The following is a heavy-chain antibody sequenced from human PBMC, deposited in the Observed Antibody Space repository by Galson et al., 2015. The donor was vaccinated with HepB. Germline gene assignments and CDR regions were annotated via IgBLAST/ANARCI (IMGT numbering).Heavy chain of an antibody. CDR1: GFTFSSYS. J-gene: IGHJ6*02. V-gene: IGHV3-21*01. CDR2: ISSSSSYI. CDR3: AREYDYGDSPDYYYYGMDV. D-gene: IGHD4-17*01. Sequence: SLRLSCAASGFTFSSYSMNWVRQAPGKGLEWVSSISSSSSYIYYADSVKGRFTISRDNAKNSLYLQMNSLRAEDTAVYYCAREYDYGDSPDYYYYGMDVWGQGTTVTVSS.